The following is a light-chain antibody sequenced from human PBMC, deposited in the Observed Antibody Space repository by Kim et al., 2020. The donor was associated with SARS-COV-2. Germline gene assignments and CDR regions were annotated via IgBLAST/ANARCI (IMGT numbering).Light chain of an antibody. CDR2: GTS. Sequence: SPGERVTLSGRTSQSIIGSYLAWYQQKPGQAPRLLICGTSSRATAIPDRFSGSGSGTDFTLTISRLGPEDFEVYYGQQYGSAPRTFGQGTKGDIK. CDR1: QSIIGSY. J-gene: IGKJ1*01. CDR3: QQYGSAPRT. V-gene: IGKV3-20*01.